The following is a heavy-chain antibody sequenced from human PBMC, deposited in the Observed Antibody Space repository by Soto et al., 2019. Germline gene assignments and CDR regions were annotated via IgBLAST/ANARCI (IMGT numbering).Heavy chain of an antibody. CDR3: ARAFPRLSYDSSGYAPIDY. CDR1: GLTFKSYG. D-gene: IGHD3-22*01. J-gene: IGHJ4*02. V-gene: IGHV3-33*01. CDR2: IWYDGSNK. Sequence: HPWGSTKLSCAASGLTFKSYGMHLVCQAPGKGLEWVAVIWYDGSNKYYADSVKGRFTISRDNSKNTLYLQMNSLRAEDTAVYYCARAFPRLSYDSSGYAPIDYWGQGTLVTVSS.